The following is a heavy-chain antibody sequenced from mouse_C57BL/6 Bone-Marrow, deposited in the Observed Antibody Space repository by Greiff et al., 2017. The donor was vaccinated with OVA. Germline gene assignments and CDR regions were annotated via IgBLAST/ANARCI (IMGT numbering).Heavy chain of an antibody. V-gene: IGHV1-69*01. CDR2: IDPSDSYT. CDR3: ARERYYDSFDY. Sequence: QVHVKQPGAELVMPGASVKLSCKASGYTFTSYWMHWVKQRPGQGLEWIGEIDPSDSYTNYNQKFKGKSTLTVDKSYSTAYMQLSSLTSEDSAVYYCARERYYDSFDYWGQGTTLTVSS. D-gene: IGHD1-1*02. CDR1: GYTFTSYW. J-gene: IGHJ2*01.